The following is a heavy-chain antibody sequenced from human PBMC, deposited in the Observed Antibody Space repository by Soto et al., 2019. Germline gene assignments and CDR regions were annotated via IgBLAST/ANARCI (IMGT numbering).Heavy chain of an antibody. CDR2: INNDGSNT. D-gene: IGHD2-8*02. CDR3: ARDVSLVFDP. CDR1: GFTLSSYW. J-gene: IGHJ5*02. Sequence: PGGSVRLSCVASGFTLSSYWMHWVRQAPGKGLVWVSHINNDGSNTNYADSVKGRFTISRDNAKNTLYLQMNSLRAEDTAVYYCARDVSLVFDPWGQGTLVTVSS. V-gene: IGHV3-74*01.